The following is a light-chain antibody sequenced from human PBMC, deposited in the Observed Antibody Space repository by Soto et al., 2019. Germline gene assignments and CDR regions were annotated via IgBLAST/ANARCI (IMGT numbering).Light chain of an antibody. CDR3: GTWDSSLSAGV. V-gene: IGLV1-51*01. CDR1: SSNIGNNY. J-gene: IGLJ1*01. Sequence: QSVLTQPPSVSAAPGQKVTISCSGSSSNIGNNYVSWYQQLPGPAPKLLIYDNNKRPSGIHARFSGSKSGTSATLGITGLQTGDEAVYYCGTWDSSLSAGVFGTGTKVTVL. CDR2: DNN.